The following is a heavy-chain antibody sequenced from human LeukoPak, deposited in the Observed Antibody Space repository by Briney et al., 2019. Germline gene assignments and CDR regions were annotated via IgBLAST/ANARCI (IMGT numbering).Heavy chain of an antibody. D-gene: IGHD3-22*01. Sequence: KPGGSLRLSCAASGFTFSSYSMNWVRQAPGKGLEWVSSISSSSSYIYYADSVKGRFTVSRDNSKNTLYLQMNSLRTEDTAVYYCARAMMVVANLWGVFDYWGQGTRVTVSS. CDR2: ISSSSSYI. V-gene: IGHV3-21*04. CDR1: GFTFSSYS. J-gene: IGHJ4*02. CDR3: ARAMMVVANLWGVFDY.